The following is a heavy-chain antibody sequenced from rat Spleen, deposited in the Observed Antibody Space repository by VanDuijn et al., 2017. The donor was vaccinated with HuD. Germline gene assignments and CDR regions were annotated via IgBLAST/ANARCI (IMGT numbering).Heavy chain of an antibody. V-gene: IGHV1-57*01. J-gene: IGHJ2*01. CDR3: SRGDYFDY. CDR1: GYTFTSYD. Sequence: QVQLQQSGAELAKPGSSVKISCKASGYTFTSYDITWIKQTTGQGFEYIGYINTGSGGTYYNEKFKGKATLTVDKFSSTAFMELSSLTPEDTAVYYCSRGDYFDYWGQGVMVTVPS. CDR2: INTGSGGT.